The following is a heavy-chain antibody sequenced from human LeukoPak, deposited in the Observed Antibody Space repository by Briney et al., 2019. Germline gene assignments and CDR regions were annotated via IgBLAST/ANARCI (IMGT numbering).Heavy chain of an antibody. J-gene: IGHJ6*02. Sequence: SQTLSLTCTVSGGSISSGGYYWSRIRQHPGKGLEWIGYIYYSGSTYYNPSLKSRVTISVDTSKNQFSLKLSSVTAADTAVYYCARGIVATTRGGYYYYGMDVWGQGTTVTVSS. CDR1: GGSISSGGYY. CDR3: ARGIVATTRGGYYYYGMDV. D-gene: IGHD5-12*01. V-gene: IGHV4-31*03. CDR2: IYYSGST.